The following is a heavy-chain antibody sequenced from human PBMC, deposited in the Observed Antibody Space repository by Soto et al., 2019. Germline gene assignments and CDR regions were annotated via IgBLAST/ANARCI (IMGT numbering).Heavy chain of an antibody. V-gene: IGHV3-15*01. CDR1: GFTFSNAW. CDR3: TTGLTIFGVVIDP. CDR2: IKSKTDGGTT. Sequence: GGSLRLSCAASGFTFSNAWMSWVRQAPGKGLEWVGRIKSKTDGGTTDYAAPVKGRFTISRDDSKNTLYLQMNSLKTEDTAVYYCTTGLTIFGVVIDPWGQGTLVTVSS. J-gene: IGHJ5*02. D-gene: IGHD3-3*01.